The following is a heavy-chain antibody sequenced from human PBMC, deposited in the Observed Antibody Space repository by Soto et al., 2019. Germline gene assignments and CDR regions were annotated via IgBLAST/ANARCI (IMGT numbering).Heavy chain of an antibody. J-gene: IGHJ6*02. V-gene: IGHV1-69*06. CDR2: IIPIFGTA. Sequence: SVKVPCKASGGPFSSYAISWVRQAPGQGLEWMGGIIPIFGTANYAQKFQGRVTITAYKSTSTAYMKLSSLRSEDTAVYYCARLPPYYYYGMDVWGQGTTVTVS. CDR3: ARLPPYYYYGMDV. CDR1: GGPFSSYA.